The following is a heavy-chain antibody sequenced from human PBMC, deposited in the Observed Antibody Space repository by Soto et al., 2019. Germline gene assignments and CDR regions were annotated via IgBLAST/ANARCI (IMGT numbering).Heavy chain of an antibody. CDR2: IYYSGST. V-gene: IGHV4-59*01. CDR3: ARGDYGGNSRIDAFDI. J-gene: IGHJ3*02. D-gene: IGHD4-17*01. CDR1: GGSISSYY. Sequence: SETLSLTCTVSGGSISSYYWSWIRQPPGKGLEWIGYIYYSGSTNYNPFLKSRVTISVDTSKNQFSLKLSSVTAADTAVYYCARGDYGGNSRIDAFDIWGQGTMVTVSS.